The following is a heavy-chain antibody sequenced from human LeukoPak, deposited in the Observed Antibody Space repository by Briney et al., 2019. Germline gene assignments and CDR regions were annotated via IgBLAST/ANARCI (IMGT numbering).Heavy chain of an antibody. J-gene: IGHJ5*02. CDR1: GYTFTSYY. Sequence: ASVKVSCKASGYTFTSYYMHWVRQAPGQGLEWMGIINPSGGSTSYAQKFQGRVTMTRDMSTSTVYMELSSLRSEDTAVYYCARDRGVGATIYWFGPWGQGTLVTVSS. CDR2: INPSGGST. CDR3: ARDRGVGATIYWFGP. D-gene: IGHD1-26*01. V-gene: IGHV1-46*01.